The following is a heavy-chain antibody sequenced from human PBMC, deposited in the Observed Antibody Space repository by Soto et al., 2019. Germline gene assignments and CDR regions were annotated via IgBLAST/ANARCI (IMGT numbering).Heavy chain of an antibody. V-gene: IGHV3-23*01. J-gene: IGHJ4*02. CDR1: GFTVCSYA. Sequence: GGSLRLSCAASGFTVCSYAMSWVRQAPGKGLEWVSAISGSGGSTYYADSVKGRFTISRDNSKNTLYLQMNSLRAEDTAVYYCATHMDSSGYNHNYFDYWGQGTLVTVSS. D-gene: IGHD3-22*01. CDR2: ISGSGGST. CDR3: ATHMDSSGYNHNYFDY.